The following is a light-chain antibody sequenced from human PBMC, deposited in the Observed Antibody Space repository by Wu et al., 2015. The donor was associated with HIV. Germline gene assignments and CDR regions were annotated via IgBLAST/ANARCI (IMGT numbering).Light chain of an antibody. CDR1: RSVSSA. CDR2: DAS. J-gene: IGKJ5*01. CDR3: QQHVNWPLT. Sequence: EIILTQSPAALSISPGERVTLSCRASRSVSSAVAWYQQKPGQAPRLLIYDASNRATDIPDRFTGSGSTTDYSLTISSLEPEDFAVYYCQQHVNWPLTFGQGTRLEIK. V-gene: IGKV3-11*01.